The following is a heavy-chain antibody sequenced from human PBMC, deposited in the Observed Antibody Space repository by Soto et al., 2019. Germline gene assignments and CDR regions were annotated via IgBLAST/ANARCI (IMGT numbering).Heavy chain of an antibody. V-gene: IGHV3-30-3*01. CDR3: ARAPLWGTAMVLWYFDL. CDR1: GFTFSSYA. J-gene: IGHJ2*01. Sequence: QVQLVESGGGVVQPGRSLRLSCAASGFTFSSYAMHWVRQAPGKGLEWVAVISYDGSNKYYADSVKGRFTISRDNSXNXXYLQMNSLRAEDTAVYYCARAPLWGTAMVLWYFDLWGRGTLVTVSS. D-gene: IGHD5-18*01. CDR2: ISYDGSNK.